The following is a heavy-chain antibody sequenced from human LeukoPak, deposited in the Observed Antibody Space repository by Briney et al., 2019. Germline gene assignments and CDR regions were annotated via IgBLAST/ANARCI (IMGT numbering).Heavy chain of an antibody. Sequence: SSETLSLTCTVSGGSISSSSYYWGWIRQPPGKGLEWIGSIYYSGSTYYNPSLKSRVTISVDTSKNQFSLKLSSVTAADTAVYYCARAPSPHGFLDPWGQGTLVTVSS. V-gene: IGHV4-39*01. CDR1: GGSISSSSYY. CDR2: IYYSGST. CDR3: ARAPSPHGFLDP. D-gene: IGHD3-3*01. J-gene: IGHJ5*02.